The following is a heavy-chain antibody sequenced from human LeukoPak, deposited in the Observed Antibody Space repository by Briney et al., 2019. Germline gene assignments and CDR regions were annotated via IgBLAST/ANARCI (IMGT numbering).Heavy chain of an antibody. D-gene: IGHD6-19*01. V-gene: IGHV1-2*02. CDR2: INPNSGGT. CDR1: GYTFIDYY. CDR3: ARDWGSGWYLYFQH. Sequence: ASVKVSCKASGYTFIDYYIHWVRQAPGQGLEWMGWINPNSGGTNYAQKFQGRVTMTRDTSISTAYMDLSRLRSDDTAVYYCARDWGSGWYLYFQHWGQGTLVTVSS. J-gene: IGHJ1*01.